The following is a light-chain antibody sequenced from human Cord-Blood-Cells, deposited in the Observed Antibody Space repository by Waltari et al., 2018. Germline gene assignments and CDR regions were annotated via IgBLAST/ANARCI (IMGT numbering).Light chain of an antibody. CDR3: QQLDSYPFT. J-gene: IGKJ3*01. CDR1: QGISSY. V-gene: IGKV1-9*01. Sequence: DIQLTQSPSFLPASVGDRVTITCRASQGISSYLAWYQQKPGKAPKLLYYAASTLQSGDPSRFSGSGSGTEFTLTISSLLPEDFATYYCQQLDSYPFTFGPGTKVDIK. CDR2: AAS.